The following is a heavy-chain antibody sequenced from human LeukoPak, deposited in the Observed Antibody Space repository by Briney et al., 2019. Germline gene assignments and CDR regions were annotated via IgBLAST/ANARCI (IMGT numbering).Heavy chain of an antibody. CDR3: ARDSDYDILTGYYRAHAFDI. J-gene: IGHJ3*02. D-gene: IGHD3-9*01. CDR1: GYTFTSYY. CDR2: INPSGGST. V-gene: IGHV1-46*01. Sequence: GASVKVSCKASGYTFTSYYMHWVRQAPGQGLEWMGIINPSGGSTSYAQKFQGRVTMTRDTSTSTVYMELSSLRSDDTAVYYCARDSDYDILTGYYRAHAFDIWGQGTMVTVSS.